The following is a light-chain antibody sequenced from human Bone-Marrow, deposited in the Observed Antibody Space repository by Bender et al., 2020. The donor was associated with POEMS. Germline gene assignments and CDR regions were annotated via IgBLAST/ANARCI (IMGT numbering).Light chain of an antibody. Sequence: QSALAQPASVSGSPGQSITISCTGVNSDFGGYNFVAWYQNQPGKAPKLMIYEFTKRPSGVPDRFSGSKSGNTASLTVSGLQAEDEADYYCCSYAGVMTWVFGGGTRLTVL. CDR2: EFT. J-gene: IGLJ3*02. V-gene: IGLV2-8*01. CDR1: NSDFGGYNF. CDR3: CSYAGVMTWV.